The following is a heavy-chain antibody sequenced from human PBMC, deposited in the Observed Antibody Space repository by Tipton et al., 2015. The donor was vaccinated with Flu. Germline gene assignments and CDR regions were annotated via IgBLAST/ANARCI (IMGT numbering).Heavy chain of an antibody. CDR1: GYSFSTYG. Sequence: QLVQSGPEVKKPGASVKVPCKASGYSFSTYGISWVRQAPGQGLEWMGWISGSSVKTDSAQKFQGRVTMTTDTATTTAYMELRSLRSDDTAVYYCARDSKSAAMGTEGYFDYWGQGTLVTVSS. CDR2: ISGSSVKT. CDR3: ARDSKSAAMGTEGYFDY. D-gene: IGHD2-2*01. J-gene: IGHJ4*02. V-gene: IGHV1-18*01.